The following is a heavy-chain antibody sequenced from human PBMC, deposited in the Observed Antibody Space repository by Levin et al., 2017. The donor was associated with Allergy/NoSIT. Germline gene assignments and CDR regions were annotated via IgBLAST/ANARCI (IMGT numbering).Heavy chain of an antibody. CDR2: IKSKTDGGTT. V-gene: IGHV3-15*01. Sequence: NPGGSLRLSCAASGFTFSNAWMSWVRQAPGKGLEWVGRIKSKTDGGTTDYAAPVKGRFTISRDDSKNTLYLQMNSLKTEDTAVYYCTTSMTPYLWFDPWGQGTLVTVSS. CDR1: GFTFSNAW. CDR3: TTSMTPYLWFDP. J-gene: IGHJ5*02. D-gene: IGHD2/OR15-2a*01.